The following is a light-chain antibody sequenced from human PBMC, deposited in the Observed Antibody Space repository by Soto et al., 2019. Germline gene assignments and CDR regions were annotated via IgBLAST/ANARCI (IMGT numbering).Light chain of an antibody. CDR3: QKYDRAPLT. J-gene: IGKJ4*01. V-gene: IGKV1-27*01. Sequence: DIQMTQSPSSLSASLGDKVTLTCRASEDIAHYLAWSQQKPGKAPRVLLHHTSILQSGVPSRFSGSGNGTDFSVTITSLQPEDVATYFCQKYDRAPLTFGGGTKVEI. CDR1: EDIAHY. CDR2: HTS.